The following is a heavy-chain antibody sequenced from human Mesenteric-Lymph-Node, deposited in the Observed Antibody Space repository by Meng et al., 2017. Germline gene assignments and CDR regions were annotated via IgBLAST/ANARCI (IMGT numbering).Heavy chain of an antibody. D-gene: IGHD1-7*01. V-gene: IGHV4-4*02. J-gene: IGHJ4*02. CDR2: VYHRGDT. CDR1: GDSIRSEIW. CDR3: GRDQGRELINH. Sequence: QVQVQGSGPGLVRTSGHLSLTCTGPGDSIRSEIWWSWVRQPPGKGLEWIGEVYHRGDTHYNPSLKCRVDISVDKSKNQFYLSLFSVTAADTAVYYCGRDQGRELINHWGQGTLVTVSS.